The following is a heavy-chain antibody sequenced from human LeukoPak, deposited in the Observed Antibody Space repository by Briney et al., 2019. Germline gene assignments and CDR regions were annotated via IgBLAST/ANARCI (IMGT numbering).Heavy chain of an antibody. D-gene: IGHD5-18*01. J-gene: IGHJ4*02. CDR1: GFSFDEFA. CDR3: AKESQRGYSYGYIRDYFDS. V-gene: IGHV3-9*01. Sequence: TGRSLRLSCAASGFSFDEFAMHWVRQAPGKGLEWVAGIIWNSGLIGYADSVKGRFTISRDKSKNTLYLQMNSLRVEDTAVYYCAKESQRGYSYGYIRDYFDSWGQGTLVTVSS. CDR2: IIWNSGLI.